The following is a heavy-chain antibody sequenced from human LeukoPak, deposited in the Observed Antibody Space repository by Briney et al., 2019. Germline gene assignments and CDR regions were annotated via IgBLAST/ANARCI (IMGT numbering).Heavy chain of an antibody. J-gene: IGHJ5*02. CDR2: IYYSGST. Sequence: PSETLSLTCTVSGGSISTNSYFWGWIRQPPGKGLEWIGSIYYSGSTYYNPSLKSRVTISVDTSKNQFSLKVRSVTAADTAVYYCARAAMLRRRQGVLYWFDPWGQGTLVTVSS. CDR1: GGSISTNSYF. V-gene: IGHV4-39*07. CDR3: ARAAMLRRRQGVLYWFDP. D-gene: IGHD3-10*01.